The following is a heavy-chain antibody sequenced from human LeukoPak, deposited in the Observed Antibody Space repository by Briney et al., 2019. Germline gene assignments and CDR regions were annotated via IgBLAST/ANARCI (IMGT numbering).Heavy chain of an antibody. Sequence: PSETLSLTCAVSGYSISSGYYWGWIRQPPGKGLEWIGSINHSGSTNYNPSLKSRVTISVDTSKNQFSLKLSSVTAADTAVYYCARRRVITNGRWFDPWGQGTLVTVSS. D-gene: IGHD3-22*01. CDR2: INHSGST. J-gene: IGHJ5*02. CDR3: ARRRVITNGRWFDP. CDR1: GYSISSGYY. V-gene: IGHV4-38-2*01.